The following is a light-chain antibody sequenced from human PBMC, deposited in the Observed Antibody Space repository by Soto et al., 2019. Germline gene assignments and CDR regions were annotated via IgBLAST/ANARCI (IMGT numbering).Light chain of an antibody. CDR2: EVS. J-gene: IGLJ3*02. Sequence: QSVLTQPASVSGSPGQSITISCTGTSSDVGGYNYVSWYQQHPGKAPKLMIYEVSNRPSGVSNRFSGSNSGNTASLTISGLQAEDEDDYYCSSYSSSNSLVFGGGTKLTVL. V-gene: IGLV2-14*01. CDR1: SSDVGGYNY. CDR3: SSYSSSNSLV.